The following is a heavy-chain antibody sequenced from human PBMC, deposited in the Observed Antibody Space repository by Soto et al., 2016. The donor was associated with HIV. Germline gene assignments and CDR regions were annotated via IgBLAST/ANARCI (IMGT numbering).Heavy chain of an antibody. D-gene: IGHD2-15*01. CDR1: GINFNNYG. V-gene: IGHV1-18*01. CDR3: AREGGYCSGGSCYGYYYYYMDV. Sequence: VQLVQSGPEVSKPGSSVRVSCKASGINFNNYGINWVRQAPGQGLEWMGWISAYNGSTNYAQKLQGRVTMTTDTSTSTAYMELRSLRSDDTAVYYCAREGGYCSGGSCYGYYYYYMDVWGKGTTVTVSS. CDR2: ISAYNGST. J-gene: IGHJ6*03.